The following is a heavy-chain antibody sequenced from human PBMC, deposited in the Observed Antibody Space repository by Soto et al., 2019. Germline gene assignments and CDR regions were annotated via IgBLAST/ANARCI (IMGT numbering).Heavy chain of an antibody. CDR2: ISYDGSNK. CDR3: ARDQSRPYYDFWSGYYQTGNWFDP. CDR1: GFTFSSYA. D-gene: IGHD3-3*01. J-gene: IGHJ5*02. Sequence: PGGSLRLSCAASGFTFSSYAMHWVRQAPGKGLEWVAVISYDGSNKYYADSVEGRFTISRDNSKNTLYLQMNSLRAEDTAVYYCARDQSRPYYDFWSGYYQTGNWFDPWGQGTLVTVSS. V-gene: IGHV3-30-3*01.